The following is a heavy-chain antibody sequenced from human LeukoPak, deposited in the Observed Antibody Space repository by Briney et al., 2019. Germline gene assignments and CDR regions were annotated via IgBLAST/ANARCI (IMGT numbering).Heavy chain of an antibody. CDR1: EFIFSNYD. V-gene: IGHV3-30*02. CDR3: VNGESFYGDYGFDY. CDR2: IRSDNSDT. D-gene: IGHD4-17*01. J-gene: IGHJ4*02. Sequence: PGGSLRLSCAASEFIFSNYDMNWVRQAPGKGLEWLASIRSDNSDTYYADSVKGRFTISRDNSKNTLYLQMNNLRVEDTAVFYCVNGESFYGDYGFDYWGQGTLVTVSS.